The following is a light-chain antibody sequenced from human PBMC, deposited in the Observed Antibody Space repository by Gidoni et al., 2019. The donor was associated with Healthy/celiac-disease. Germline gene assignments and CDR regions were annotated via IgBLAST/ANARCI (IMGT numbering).Light chain of an antibody. Sequence: EIVLTQSPATLSLSPGERATLSCRASQSVSSYLAWYQQKPGQAPRRLIYDASNRATGIPARFSGSGSGTDFTLTISSLEPEDFAVYYCQQRGNWPWTFGQGTKVEIK. V-gene: IGKV3-11*01. CDR2: DAS. CDR1: QSVSSY. CDR3: QQRGNWPWT. J-gene: IGKJ1*01.